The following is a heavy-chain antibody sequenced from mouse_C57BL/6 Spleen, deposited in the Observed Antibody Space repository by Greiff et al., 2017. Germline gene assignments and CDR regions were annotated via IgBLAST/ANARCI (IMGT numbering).Heavy chain of an antibody. Sequence: QVKLQQPGAELVKPGASVTLSCKASGYTFTSYWMQWVKQRPGPGLEWNGQIDPSYSYHNYNQKFKGKATLTVDTSSRKAYIQLSSLTSEDSAVYYCARIYYSNHYYAMDYWGQGTSVTVSS. CDR2: IDPSYSYH. D-gene: IGHD2-5*01. V-gene: IGHV1-50*01. CDR1: GYTFTSYW. J-gene: IGHJ4*01. CDR3: ARIYYSNHYYAMDY.